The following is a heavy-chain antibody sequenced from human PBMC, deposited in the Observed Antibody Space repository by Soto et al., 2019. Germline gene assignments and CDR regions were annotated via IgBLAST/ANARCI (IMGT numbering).Heavy chain of an antibody. CDR1: GLTFSSYS. CDR2: ITSSSTTR. Sequence: PGGSLRLSCAASGLTFSSYSMNWVRQAPGKGLEWVSYITSSSTTRYYADSVKGRFTISRDNAKNSLYLQMNSLRDEDTAVYYCARDLRDYYGMDVWGQGTTVTVSS. J-gene: IGHJ6*02. V-gene: IGHV3-48*02. CDR3: ARDLRDYYGMDV.